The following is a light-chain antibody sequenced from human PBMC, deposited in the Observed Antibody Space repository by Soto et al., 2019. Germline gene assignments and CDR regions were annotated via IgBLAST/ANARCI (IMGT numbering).Light chain of an antibody. CDR3: QQYRSSPFT. V-gene: IGKV4-1*01. CDR2: WAS. Sequence: DIVMTQSPDSLAVSLGERATINCKSSQSVLYNSNNKNYLAWYQQKPGQAPKMLIYWASTRESGVPDLFSGSASGTNFTLTVSSLQAEDVAVYYCQQYRSSPFTFGPGTKVDIK. CDR1: QSVLYNSNNKNY. J-gene: IGKJ3*01.